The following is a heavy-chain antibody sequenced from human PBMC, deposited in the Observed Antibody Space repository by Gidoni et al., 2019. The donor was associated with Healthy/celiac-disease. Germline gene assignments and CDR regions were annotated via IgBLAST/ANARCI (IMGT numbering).Heavy chain of an antibody. Sequence: QVQLVESGGGVVQPGRSLRLSCAASAFTFSSYAMHWVRQAPGKGLEWVAVISYDGSNKYYADSVKGRFTISRDNSKNTLYLQMNSLRAEDTAVYYCARDLAGLVDFVVDGMDVWGQGTTVTVSS. CDR1: AFTFSSYA. D-gene: IGHD2-21*01. J-gene: IGHJ6*02. CDR3: ARDLAGLVDFVVDGMDV. V-gene: IGHV3-30-3*01. CDR2: ISYDGSNK.